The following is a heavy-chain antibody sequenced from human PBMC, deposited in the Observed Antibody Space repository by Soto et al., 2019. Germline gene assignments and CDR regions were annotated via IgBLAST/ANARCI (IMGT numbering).Heavy chain of an antibody. J-gene: IGHJ1*01. CDR3: ARDSTWNLKYFHH. CDR2: ISSSGSTM. D-gene: IGHD1-1*01. CDR1: GFSFSTYY. V-gene: IGHV3-11*01. Sequence: QVQLVESGGGLVKPGGSLRLSCEASGFSFSTYYMTWIRQAPGKGLEWVSYISSSGSTMYYADSVTGRFTISRDNTKNSLYLQMNSLSVEDTAVYYCARDSTWNLKYFHHWGQGTLVTVSS.